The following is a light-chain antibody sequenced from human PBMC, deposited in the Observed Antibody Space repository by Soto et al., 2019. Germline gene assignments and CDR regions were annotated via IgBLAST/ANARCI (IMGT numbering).Light chain of an antibody. J-gene: IGLJ1*01. CDR3: ASYTSRSTLV. CDR1: SSDVGGYDF. V-gene: IGLV2-14*03. Sequence: QSALTQPASVSGSPGQSITISCTGSSSDVGGYDFVSWYQHHPGKAPRLMIFDVSNRPSAVSNRFAGSKSGNTASVTISGLQAEDEGDYYCASYTSRSTLVFGTGTKLTVL. CDR2: DVS.